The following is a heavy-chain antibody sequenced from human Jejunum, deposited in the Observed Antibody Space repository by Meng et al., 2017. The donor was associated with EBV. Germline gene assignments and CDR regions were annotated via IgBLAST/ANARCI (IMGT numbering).Heavy chain of an antibody. V-gene: IGHV4-4*02. J-gene: IGHJ4*02. CDR1: GGSITSTNW. Sequence: GPGRGKPSGTLVSPGPVSGGSITSTNWWSWVRQPPGKGLEWIGEIHHSGRTNYNPSLKSRVTISVDKSKNQFSLELSSVTAADTAVYFCASVGYYDSSGYFTDYWGQGTLVTVSS. D-gene: IGHD3-22*01. CDR3: ASVGYYDSSGYFTDY. CDR2: IHHSGRT.